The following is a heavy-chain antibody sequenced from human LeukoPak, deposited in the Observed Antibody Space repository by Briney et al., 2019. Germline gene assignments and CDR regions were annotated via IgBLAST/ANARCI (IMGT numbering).Heavy chain of an antibody. V-gene: IGHV3-21*04. CDR3: ARDGYSSGWYDAPGY. CDR2: ISSSSSYI. J-gene: IGHJ4*02. D-gene: IGHD6-19*01. CDR1: GFTFSSYS. Sequence: GGSLRLSCAASGFTFSSYSMNWVRQAPGKGLEWVSSISSSSSYIYYADSVKGRFTISRDNSKNTLYLQMNSLRAEDTAVYYCARDGYSSGWYDAPGYWGQGTLVTVSS.